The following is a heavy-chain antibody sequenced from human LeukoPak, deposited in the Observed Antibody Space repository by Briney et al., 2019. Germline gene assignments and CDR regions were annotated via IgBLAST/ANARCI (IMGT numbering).Heavy chain of an antibody. CDR3: ASLSYGDYGFDY. D-gene: IGHD4-17*01. CDR1: GFTVSSNY. V-gene: IGHV3-66*01. CDR2: IYSGGST. J-gene: IGHJ4*02. Sequence: PGGSLRLSCAASGFTVSSNYMSWVRQAPGKGLEWVSVIYSGGSTYYADSVKGRFTTSRDNSKNTLYLQMNSLRAEDTAVYYCASLSYGDYGFDYWGQGTLVTVSS.